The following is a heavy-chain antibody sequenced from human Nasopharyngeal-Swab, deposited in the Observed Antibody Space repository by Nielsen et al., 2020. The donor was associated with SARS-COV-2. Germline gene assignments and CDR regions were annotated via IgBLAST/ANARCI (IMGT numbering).Heavy chain of an antibody. V-gene: IGHV4-38-2*02. Sequence: SETLSLTCTVSGYSISSGYYWGWIRQPPGKGLEWIGSIYHSGSTYYNPSLKSRVTISVDTSKNQFSLKLSSVTAADTAVYYCARGRGRYCSGGSCYPPTWYYYYMDVWGKGTTVTVSS. J-gene: IGHJ6*03. CDR1: GYSISSGYY. D-gene: IGHD2-15*01. CDR2: IYHSGST. CDR3: ARGRGRYCSGGSCYPPTWYYYYMDV.